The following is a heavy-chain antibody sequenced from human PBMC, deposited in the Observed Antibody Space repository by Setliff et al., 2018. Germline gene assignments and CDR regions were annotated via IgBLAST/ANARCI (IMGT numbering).Heavy chain of an antibody. J-gene: IGHJ6*02. CDR1: GYTFTDYY. Sequence: ASVKVSCKVSGYTFTDYYMHWVQQAPGKGLEWMGLVDPEDGETIYAEKFQGRVTITTDESTSTAYMELSSLRSEDTAVYYCARVVVVTAIPFYYYYGMDVWGQGTTVTVSS. D-gene: IGHD2-21*02. CDR3: ARVVVVTAIPFYYYYGMDV. CDR2: VDPEDGET. V-gene: IGHV1-69-2*01.